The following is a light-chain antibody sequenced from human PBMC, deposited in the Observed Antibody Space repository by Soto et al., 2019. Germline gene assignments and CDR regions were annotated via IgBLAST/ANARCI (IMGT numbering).Light chain of an antibody. Sequence: EVVLTQSPATLSLSPGERATLSCRASQSVSSYLAWYQQQPGQAARGLIYDGSNSTAGIPVGWSGSRAGADVSLIISRLEAEDFAVYYCHQYGSSPWTFGQGTKVDIK. V-gene: IGKV3D-20*01. CDR3: HQYGSSPWT. J-gene: IGKJ1*01. CDR1: QSVSSY. CDR2: DGS.